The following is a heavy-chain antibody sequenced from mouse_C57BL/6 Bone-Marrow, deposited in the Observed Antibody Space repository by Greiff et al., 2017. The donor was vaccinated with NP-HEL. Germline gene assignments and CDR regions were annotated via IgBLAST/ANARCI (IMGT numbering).Heavy chain of an antibody. Sequence: EVQGVESGGGLVQPKGSLKLSCAASGFSFNTYAMNWVRQAPGKGLEWVARIRSKSNNYATYYADSVKDRFTISRDDSESMLYLQMNNLKTEDTAMYYCVRHTAQASFAYWGQGTLVTVSA. CDR2: IRSKSNNYAT. CDR3: VRHTAQASFAY. J-gene: IGHJ3*01. D-gene: IGHD3-2*02. CDR1: GFSFNTYA. V-gene: IGHV10-1*01.